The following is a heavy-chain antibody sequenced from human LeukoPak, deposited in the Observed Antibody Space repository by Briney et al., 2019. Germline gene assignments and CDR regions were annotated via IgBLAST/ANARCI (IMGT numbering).Heavy chain of an antibody. Sequence: SVKVSCKASGFTFTSRSAVQWVRQARGQRLEWIGWVVVGSDNTNYAQKFQERVTITRDMSTSTAYMELSSLRSEDTAVYYCAAPYSSTWFDYWGQGTLVTVSS. V-gene: IGHV1-58*01. CDR1: GFTFTSRSA. D-gene: IGHD6-13*01. CDR2: VVVGSDNT. J-gene: IGHJ4*02. CDR3: AAPYSSTWFDY.